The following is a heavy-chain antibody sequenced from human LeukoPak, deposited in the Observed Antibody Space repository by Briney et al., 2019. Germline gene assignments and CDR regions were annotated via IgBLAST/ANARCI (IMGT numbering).Heavy chain of an antibody. V-gene: IGHV4-59*08. Sequence: SETLSLTCTVSSGSISSFYWSWIRQPPGKGLEWIGYIYYSGNTNYNPSLKSRVTISVDTSKNQFSLNLSSVTAADTAVYYCAKTGRITMIVVVIDTFDYWGQGTLVTVSS. D-gene: IGHD3-22*01. CDR1: SGSISSFY. J-gene: IGHJ4*02. CDR3: AKTGRITMIVVVIDTFDY. CDR2: IYYSGNT.